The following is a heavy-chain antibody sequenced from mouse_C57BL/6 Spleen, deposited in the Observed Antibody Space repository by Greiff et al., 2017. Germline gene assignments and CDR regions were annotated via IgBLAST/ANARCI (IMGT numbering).Heavy chain of an antibody. Sequence: DVKLQESGPGLVKPSQSLSLTCSVTGYSITSGYYWNWIRQFPGNKLEWMGYISYDGSNNYNPSLKNRISITRDTSKNQFFLKLNSVTTEETATYYFARSPGVDYWGQGTTLTVSS. CDR1: GYSITSGYY. J-gene: IGHJ2*01. V-gene: IGHV3-6*01. D-gene: IGHD3-1*01. CDR3: ARSPGVDY. CDR2: ISYDGSN.